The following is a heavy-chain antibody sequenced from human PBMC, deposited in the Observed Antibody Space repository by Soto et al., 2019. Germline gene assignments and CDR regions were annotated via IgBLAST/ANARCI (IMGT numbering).Heavy chain of an antibody. V-gene: IGHV1-69*13. J-gene: IGHJ6*02. D-gene: IGHD3-10*01. CDR1: GGTFSSYA. Sequence: ASVKVSCKSSGGTFSSYAISWVRQAPGQGLEWMGGIIPIFGTENYAQKFQGRVTITADESTSTAYMELSSLRSEDTAVYYCARGRPMVRGVISSKFYYYYGMDVWGQGTTVTVSS. CDR2: IIPIFGTE. CDR3: ARGRPMVRGVISSKFYYYYGMDV.